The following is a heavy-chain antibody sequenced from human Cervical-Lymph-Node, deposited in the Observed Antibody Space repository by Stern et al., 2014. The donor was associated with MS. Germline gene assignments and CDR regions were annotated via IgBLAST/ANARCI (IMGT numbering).Heavy chain of an antibody. D-gene: IGHD3-10*01. CDR3: ARGAGVYWYFDL. CDR2: INAGNGNT. CDR1: GYTFMTYA. Sequence: QVQLVQSGAEVKKPGPSVKVSCKASGYTFMTYAMHWVRQAPGQRLEWMGWINAGNGNTKYSQKFQGRVTITRDTSASTAYMELSSLRSEDTAVYYCARGAGVYWYFDLWGRGTLVTVSS. J-gene: IGHJ2*01. V-gene: IGHV1-3*01.